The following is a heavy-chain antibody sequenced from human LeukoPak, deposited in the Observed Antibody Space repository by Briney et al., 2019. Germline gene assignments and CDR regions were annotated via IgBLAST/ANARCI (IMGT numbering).Heavy chain of an antibody. Sequence: PSQTLSLTCTVSGGSISSASYYWSWIRQPAGKGLEWIGRIYTSGNTHYNPSLKSRITLSIDTSKNQFSLKLNSVTAADTAVYYCAGAFDIWGQGTMVTVSS. CDR2: IYTSGNT. J-gene: IGHJ3*02. V-gene: IGHV4-61*02. CDR1: GGSISSASYY. CDR3: AGAFDI.